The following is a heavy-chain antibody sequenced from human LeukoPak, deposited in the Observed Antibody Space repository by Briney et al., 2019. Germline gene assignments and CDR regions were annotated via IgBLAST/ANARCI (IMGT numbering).Heavy chain of an antibody. Sequence: GGSLRLSCAASGFTVSSNYMGWVRQAPGKGLEWVSVIYTDGRTYSADSMKGRFTLSRDNSKNTLYLQMSSLRAEDTAVYYCARRRAASWSFDSWGQGILVTVSS. J-gene: IGHJ4*02. CDR2: IYTDGRT. D-gene: IGHD6-13*01. CDR3: ARRRAASWSFDS. CDR1: GFTVSSNY. V-gene: IGHV3-66*04.